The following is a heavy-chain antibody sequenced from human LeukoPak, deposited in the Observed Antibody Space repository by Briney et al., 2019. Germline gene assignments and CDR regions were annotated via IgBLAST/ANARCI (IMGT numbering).Heavy chain of an antibody. CDR3: ARAGGSSYGDAFDI. Sequence: ASVKVSCKASGYTFTGYYMHWVRQAPGQGLEWMGWINPNSGGANYAQKFQGWVTMTRDTSISTAYMELSRLRSDDTAVYYCARAGGSSYGDAFDIWGQGTMVTVSS. D-gene: IGHD5-18*01. CDR2: INPNSGGA. V-gene: IGHV1-2*04. J-gene: IGHJ3*02. CDR1: GYTFTGYY.